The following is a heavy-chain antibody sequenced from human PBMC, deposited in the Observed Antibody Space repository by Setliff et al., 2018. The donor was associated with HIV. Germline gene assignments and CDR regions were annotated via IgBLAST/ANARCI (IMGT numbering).Heavy chain of an antibody. Sequence: LSLTCTVSSGSISSDNYYWTWIRQSAGKGLEWIGHIYTNGYTNYNPSLKSRVTISFDTSQNQFSLKLSSVTAADTAVFYCARAPPGIQTDAFDIWGQGAMVTVSS. CDR1: SGSISSDNYY. V-gene: IGHV4-61*09. J-gene: IGHJ3*02. CDR2: IYTNGYT. CDR3: ARAPPGIQTDAFDI.